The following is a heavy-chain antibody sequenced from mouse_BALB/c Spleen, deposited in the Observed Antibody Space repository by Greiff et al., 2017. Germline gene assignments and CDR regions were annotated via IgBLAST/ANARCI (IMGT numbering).Heavy chain of an antibody. V-gene: IGHV5-17*02. D-gene: IGHD2-3*01. CDR1: GFTFSSFG. CDR3: ARDDPYAMDY. J-gene: IGHJ4*01. Sequence: EVHLVESGGGLVQPGGSRKLSCAASGFTFSSFGMHWVRQAPEKGLEWVAYISSGSSTIYYADAVKGRFTISRDNPKNTLFLQMTSLRSEDTAMYYCARDDPYAMDYWGQGTSVTVSS. CDR2: ISSGSSTI.